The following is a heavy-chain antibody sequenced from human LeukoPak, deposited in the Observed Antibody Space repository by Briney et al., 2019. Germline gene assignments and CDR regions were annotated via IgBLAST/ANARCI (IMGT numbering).Heavy chain of an antibody. Sequence: PSQTLSLTCTVSGGSISSGDYYWSWIRQPPGKGLEWIGYIHYSGSTYYYHPSLKSRVTMSVDTSRNQFSLKLSSVSAADTAVYYCVRDRSRPDPFFAYWGQGTLVTVPS. D-gene: IGHD1-14*01. CDR1: GGSISSGDYY. CDR2: IHYSGSTY. V-gene: IGHV4-30-4*01. CDR3: VRDRSRPDPFFAY. J-gene: IGHJ4*02.